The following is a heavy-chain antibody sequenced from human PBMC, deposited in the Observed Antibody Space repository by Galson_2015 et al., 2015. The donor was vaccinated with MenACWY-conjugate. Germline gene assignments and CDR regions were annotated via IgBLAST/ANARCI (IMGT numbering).Heavy chain of an antibody. CDR3: ARPVRNRLTIAVPYYFDH. V-gene: IGHV3-7*03. CDR1: GFTLSHYY. CDR2: IRGDGSET. J-gene: IGHJ4*02. Sequence: SLRLSCAASGFTLSHYYMSWVRQAPGKGLEWVATIRGDGSETFHVDSVKDRFTISRDNAQNSLFLQMNSLRAEDTAVYYCARPVRNRLTIAVPYYFDHGGQGTLVAVSS. D-gene: IGHD2-21*01.